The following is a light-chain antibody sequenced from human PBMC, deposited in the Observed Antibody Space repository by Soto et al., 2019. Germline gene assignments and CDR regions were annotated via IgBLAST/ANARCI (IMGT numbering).Light chain of an antibody. CDR2: GAS. CDR1: QSVSSN. CDR3: QQYNKWPWT. J-gene: IGKJ1*01. Sequence: EIVMTQSPATLSVSPGERATLSCRASQSVSSNLAWYQQKPGQAPSLLIYGASPRATGIPARFSGSGSGTVFTLTISSLHSEDFGVYYCQQYNKWPWTFGQGTKVEIK. V-gene: IGKV3-15*01.